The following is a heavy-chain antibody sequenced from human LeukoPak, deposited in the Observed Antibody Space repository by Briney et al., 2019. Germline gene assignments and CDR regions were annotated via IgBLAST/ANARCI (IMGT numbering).Heavy chain of an antibody. CDR2: FSGDGGST. CDR1: GFAFDDYA. J-gene: IGHJ4*02. Sequence: GGSLRLSCAASGFAFDDYAMHWVRQAPETGLEWVSLFSGDGGSTYYADSVKGRFTISRDNSKNSLYLQMNSLRTEDTALYYCAKDIRGDGYNSRFDYWGQGTLVTVSP. V-gene: IGHV3-43*02. CDR3: AKDIRGDGYNSRFDY. D-gene: IGHD5-24*01.